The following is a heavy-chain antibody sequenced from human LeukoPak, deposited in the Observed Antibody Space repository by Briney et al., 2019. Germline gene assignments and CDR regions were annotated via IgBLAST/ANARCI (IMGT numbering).Heavy chain of an antibody. V-gene: IGHV4-34*01. D-gene: IGHD6-13*01. CDR1: GGSFSGYY. Sequence: SETLSLTCAVYGGSFSGYYWSWIRQPPGKGLEWIGEINHSGSTNYNPSLKSRVTISVDTSKNQFSLKLNSVTAADTAVYYCARPRYSSSWYEDYWGQGTLVTVSS. J-gene: IGHJ4*02. CDR3: ARPRYSSSWYEDY. CDR2: INHSGST.